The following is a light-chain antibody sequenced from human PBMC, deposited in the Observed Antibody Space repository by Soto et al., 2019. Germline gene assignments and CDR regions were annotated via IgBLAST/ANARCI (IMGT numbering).Light chain of an antibody. CDR3: QQYGSSPT. Sequence: EIVLTQSPGTLSLSPGERATLSCRARQSVSSSYLAWYQQKPGQAPRPLIYGASSRATGIPDRFSGSGSGTDFTLTISRLEPEDFAVYYCQQYGSSPTFGQGTKVDIK. V-gene: IGKV3-20*01. CDR2: GAS. CDR1: QSVSSSY. J-gene: IGKJ1*01.